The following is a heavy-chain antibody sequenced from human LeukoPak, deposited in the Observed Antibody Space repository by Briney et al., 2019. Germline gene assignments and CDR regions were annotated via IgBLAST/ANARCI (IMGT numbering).Heavy chain of an antibody. V-gene: IGHV3-23*01. CDR3: AKDSSNLRGGNAFDI. CDR2: ISGSGGST. D-gene: IGHD6-13*01. Sequence: PGGSLRLSCAASGFTFSSYAMSWVRQSPGKGLEWVSAISGSGGSTYYADSVKGRFTISRDNSKNTLYLQMNSLRAEDTAVYYCAKDSSNLRGGNAFDIWGQGTIVTVSS. J-gene: IGHJ3*02. CDR1: GFTFSSYA.